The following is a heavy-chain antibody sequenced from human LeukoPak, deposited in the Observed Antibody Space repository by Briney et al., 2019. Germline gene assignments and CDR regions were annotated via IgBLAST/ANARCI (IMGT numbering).Heavy chain of an antibody. CDR2: MNPNSGNT. CDR1: GYTFTSYD. D-gene: IGHD2-2*01. CDR3: ARSPRYCSSTSCYNWFDP. V-gene: IGHV1-8*01. J-gene: IGHJ5*02. Sequence: ASVKVSCKASGYTFTSYDINWVRQATGQGLEWVGWMNPNSGNTGYAQKFQGRVTMTRNTSISTAYMELSSLRSEDTAVYYCARSPRYCSSTSCYNWFDPWGQGTLVTVSS.